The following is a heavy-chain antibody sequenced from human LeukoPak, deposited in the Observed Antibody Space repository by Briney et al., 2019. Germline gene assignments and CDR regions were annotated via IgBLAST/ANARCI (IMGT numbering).Heavy chain of an antibody. V-gene: IGHV4-38-2*01. D-gene: IGHD2-2*01. CDR3: ARNHSTQGYFDY. Sequence: SETLSLTCAASGYSISSGDYWGWLRPSPGKGLEWLGSIYHSGSTHYTPSVKSRVTISVDTPKNQFYLSMNTVTAADTAVYYCARNHSTQGYFDYWGQGTLVTVSS. CDR1: GYSISSGDY. CDR2: IYHSGST. J-gene: IGHJ4*02.